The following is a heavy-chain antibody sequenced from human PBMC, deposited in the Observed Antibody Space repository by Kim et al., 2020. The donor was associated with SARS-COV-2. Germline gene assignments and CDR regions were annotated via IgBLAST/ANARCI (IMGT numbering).Heavy chain of an antibody. CDR3: ARAPSAAQRSGPYYYYMDV. D-gene: IGHD3-10*01. V-gene: IGHV4-59*01. Sequence: SRVTISVDTSKNQFSLKLSSVTAADTAVYYCARAPSAAQRSGPYYYYMDVWGKGTTVTVSS. J-gene: IGHJ6*03.